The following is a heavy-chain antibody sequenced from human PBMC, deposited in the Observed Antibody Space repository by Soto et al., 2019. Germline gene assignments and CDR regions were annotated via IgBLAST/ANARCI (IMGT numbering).Heavy chain of an antibody. J-gene: IGHJ4*02. CDR1: GFTFRNYG. Sequence: GGSLRLSCAASGFTFRNYGMHWVRQAPGKGLEWVAVISHDGSDKYYADSMKGRFIISRDNSENTLFLNMNSLKPEDTAVYYCAKENQHLVHDYWGQGTLVTVSS. CDR3: AKENQHLVHDY. D-gene: IGHD6-13*01. V-gene: IGHV3-30*18. CDR2: ISHDGSDK.